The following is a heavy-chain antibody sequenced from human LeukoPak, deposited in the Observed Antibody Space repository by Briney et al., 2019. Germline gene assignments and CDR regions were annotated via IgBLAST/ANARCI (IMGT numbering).Heavy chain of an antibody. CDR1: GGSFGGYY. CDR3: ATSVAVPVPEVGASRPHWFDP. Sequence: NSSETLSLTCAVYGGSFGGYYWSWIRQPPGKGLEWIGEINHSGSTNYNPSLKSRVTISVDTSKNQFSLKLSSVTAADTAVYYCATSVAVPVPEVGASRPHWFDPWGQGTLVTVSS. CDR2: INHSGST. J-gene: IGHJ5*02. D-gene: IGHD1-26*01. V-gene: IGHV4-34*01.